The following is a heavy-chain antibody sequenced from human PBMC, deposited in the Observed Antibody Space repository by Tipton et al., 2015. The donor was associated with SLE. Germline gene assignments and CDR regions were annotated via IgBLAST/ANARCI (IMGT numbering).Heavy chain of an antibody. CDR3: VKSVVVVSPRYYYYYMDV. D-gene: IGHD2-15*01. CDR1: GDSFSSGSSS. J-gene: IGHJ6*03. Sequence: TLSLTCTVYGDSFSSGSSSWNWVRQPAGQGLEWIGLIYNSGINNYNPSLQSRVTLSVDMSENQFSLRPSAVTAADTGVYYCVKSVVVVSPRYYYYYMDVWGKGTTVTFSS. CDR2: IYNSGIN. V-gene: IGHV4-61*02.